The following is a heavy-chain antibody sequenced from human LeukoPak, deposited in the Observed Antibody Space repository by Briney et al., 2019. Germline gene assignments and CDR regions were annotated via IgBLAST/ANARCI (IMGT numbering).Heavy chain of an antibody. CDR1: GYTFTNYY. CDR2: INPNSGGT. CDR3: ARGDEVLVVVPASGLRY. D-gene: IGHD2-2*01. V-gene: IGHV1-2*02. Sequence: ASVKVSCKASGYTFTNYYMHWVRQAPGQGLEWMGWINPNSGGTNYAQKFQGRVTMTRDTSISTAYMELSSLRSEDTAVYYCARGDEVLVVVPASGLRYWGQGTLVTVSS. J-gene: IGHJ4*02.